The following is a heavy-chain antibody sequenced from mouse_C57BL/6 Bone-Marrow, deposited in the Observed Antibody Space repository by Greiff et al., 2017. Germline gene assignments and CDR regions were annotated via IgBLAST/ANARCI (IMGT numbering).Heavy chain of an antibody. D-gene: IGHD2-4*01. CDR3: ARGHYDYDGYAMDY. Sequence: VQLQESGAELARPGASVKLSCKASGYTFTSYGISWVKQRTGQGLEWIGEIYPRSGNTYYNEKFKGKATLTADKSSSTAYMELRSLTSEDSAVYFCARGHYDYDGYAMDYWGQGTSVTVSS. CDR1: GYTFTSYG. J-gene: IGHJ4*01. CDR2: IYPRSGNT. V-gene: IGHV1-81*01.